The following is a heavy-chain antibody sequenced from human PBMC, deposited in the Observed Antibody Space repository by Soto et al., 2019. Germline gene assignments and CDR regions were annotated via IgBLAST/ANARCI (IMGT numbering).Heavy chain of an antibody. V-gene: IGHV4-38-2*02. D-gene: IGHD3-10*01. CDR1: GYSISSGYY. CDR3: ARDTRSNYVNWFDP. Sequence: SETLSLTCDVSGYSISSGYYWGWIRQPPGKGLEWIGSIYHSGSTYYNPSLKSRVTISVDTSKNQFSLKLNSVTAADTAVYYCARDTRSNYVNWFDPCGQLTLVTVSS. CDR2: IYHSGST. J-gene: IGHJ5*02.